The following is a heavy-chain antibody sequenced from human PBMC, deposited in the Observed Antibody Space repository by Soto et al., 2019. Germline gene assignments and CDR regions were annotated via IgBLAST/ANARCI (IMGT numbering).Heavy chain of an antibody. V-gene: IGHV3-66*01. Sequence: EVQLVESGGGLVQPGGSLRLSCAASGFTVSSNYMSWVRQAPGKGLEWVSVIYSGGSAYYADSVKGRFTISRDNSKNTXXXXXXXXXXXXXXXXXXXXXXXXXXGGYFDYWGQGTLVTVSS. CDR3: XXXXXXXXGGYFDY. D-gene: IGHD3-16*01. J-gene: IGHJ4*02. CDR1: GFTVSSNY. CDR2: IYSGGSA.